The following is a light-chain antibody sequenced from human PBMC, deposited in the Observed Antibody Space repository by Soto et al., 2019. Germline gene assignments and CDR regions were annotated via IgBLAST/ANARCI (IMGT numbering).Light chain of an antibody. V-gene: IGLV2-18*02. CDR3: SSYTCSSTDVV. CDR1: SSDVGSYNR. J-gene: IGLJ2*01. Sequence: QSALTQPPSVSGSPGQSVTISCTGTSSDVGSYNRVSWYQQPPGTAPKLMIYEVSNRPSGVPDRFSGSKSGNTASLTISGLQAEDEADYYCSSYTCSSTDVVFGGGTKLTVL. CDR2: EVS.